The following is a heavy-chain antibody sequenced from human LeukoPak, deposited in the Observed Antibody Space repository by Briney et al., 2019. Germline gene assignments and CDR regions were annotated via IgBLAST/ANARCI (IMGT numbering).Heavy chain of an antibody. V-gene: IGHV3-23*01. CDR2: ISGSGGST. D-gene: IGHD3-10*01. CDR1: GFTFSSYA. CDR3: AKGRGLYYYGSGSYYFDY. J-gene: IGHJ4*02. Sequence: PGGSLRLSCAASGFTFSSYAMSWVRQAPGKELEWVSAISGSGGSTYYADSVKGRFTISRDNSKNTLYLQMNSLRAEDTAVYYCAKGRGLYYYGSGSYYFDYWGQGTLVTVSS.